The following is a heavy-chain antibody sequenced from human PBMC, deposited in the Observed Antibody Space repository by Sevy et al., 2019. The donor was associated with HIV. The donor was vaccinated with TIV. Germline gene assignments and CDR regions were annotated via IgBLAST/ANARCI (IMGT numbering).Heavy chain of an antibody. CDR3: AKGSNRVAGPLIYYYYYYMDV. CDR2: ISGSGGST. Sequence: GGSLRLSCAASGFTFSSYAMSWVRQAPGKGLEWVSAISGSGGSTYYADSGKGRFTISRDNSKNTLYLQMNRLRAEDTAVYYCAKGSNRVAGPLIYYYYYYMDVWGKGTTVTVSS. J-gene: IGHJ6*03. V-gene: IGHV3-23*01. CDR1: GFTFSSYA. D-gene: IGHD6-19*01.